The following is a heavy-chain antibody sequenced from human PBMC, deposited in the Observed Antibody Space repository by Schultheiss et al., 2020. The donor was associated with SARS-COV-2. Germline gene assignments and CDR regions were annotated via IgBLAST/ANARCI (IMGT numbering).Heavy chain of an antibody. CDR1: GGSVSSGSYY. Sequence: SETLSLTCTVSGGSVSSGSYYWSWIRQPPGKGLEWIGYIYYSGSTNYNPSLKSRVTISVDTSKNQFSLKLSSVTAADTAVYYCARVKRITIFGVVISNYYYGMDVWGQGTTVTVSS. J-gene: IGHJ6*02. V-gene: IGHV4-61*01. CDR2: IYYSGST. CDR3: ARVKRITIFGVVISNYYYGMDV. D-gene: IGHD3-3*01.